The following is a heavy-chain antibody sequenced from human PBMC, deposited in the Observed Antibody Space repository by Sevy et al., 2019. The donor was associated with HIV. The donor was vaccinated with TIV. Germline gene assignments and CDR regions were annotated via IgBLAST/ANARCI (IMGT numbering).Heavy chain of an antibody. CDR3: AKNIWTGYYVPHGY. CDR2: ISNDGSNK. D-gene: IGHD3-9*01. V-gene: IGHV3-30*02. J-gene: IGHJ4*02. Sequence: GGCLRLSCAASGFSFRNYGMHWVRQAPGKGLEWVAFISNDGSNKYYADSVKGRFTISRDNSQNTLYLQVNNVRADDTATSYCAKNIWTGYYVPHGYWGQGTLVTVSS. CDR1: GFSFRNYG.